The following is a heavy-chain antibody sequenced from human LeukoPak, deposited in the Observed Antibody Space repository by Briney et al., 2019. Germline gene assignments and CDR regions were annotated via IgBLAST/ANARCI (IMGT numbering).Heavy chain of an antibody. D-gene: IGHD3-3*01. CDR2: ISSSSSYI. CDR1: GFTFSSYA. V-gene: IGHV3-21*01. J-gene: IGHJ4*02. Sequence: PGGSLRLSCAASGFTFSSYAMSWVRQAPGKGLEWVSAISSSSSYIYYADSVKGRFTISRDNAKNSLYLQMNSLRAEDTAVYYCAVTYYDFWSGYSHWGQGTLVTVSS. CDR3: AVTYYDFWSGYSH.